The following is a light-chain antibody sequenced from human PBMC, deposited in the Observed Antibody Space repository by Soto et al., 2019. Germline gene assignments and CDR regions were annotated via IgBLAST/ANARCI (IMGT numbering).Light chain of an antibody. V-gene: IGKV2-30*01. CDR1: QSLVSSDGNTY. Sequence: DVVTTQSPLSLPVTLGQPASISCRSSQSLVSSDGNTYLNWFQQRPGQSPRRLIYKVSNRDAGVPDRFSGSGSGSDFTLKISRVEAEDVGAYFCVQGTHWPYTFGQGTRMEIK. CDR2: KVS. CDR3: VQGTHWPYT. J-gene: IGKJ5*01.